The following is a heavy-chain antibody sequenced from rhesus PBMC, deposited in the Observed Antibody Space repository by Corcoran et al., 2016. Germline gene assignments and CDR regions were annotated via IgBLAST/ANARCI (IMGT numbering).Heavy chain of an antibody. CDR2: IYGSGWST. D-gene: IGHD6-31*01. V-gene: IGHV4-93*02. CDR3: ARRRIGSGWFDY. J-gene: IGHJ4*01. CDR1: GGSISSSNW. Sequence: QVQLQESGPAVVKPSETLSLTCAVSGGSISSSNWGSGIRQPPGKGLEWIGGIYGSGWSTECHPSLKSRVTISVDTSKNQFSLKLSSVTAADTAVYYCARRRIGSGWFDYWGQGVLVTVSS.